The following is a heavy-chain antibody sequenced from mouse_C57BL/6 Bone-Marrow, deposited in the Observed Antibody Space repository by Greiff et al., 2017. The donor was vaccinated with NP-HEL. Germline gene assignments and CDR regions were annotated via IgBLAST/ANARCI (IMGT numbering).Heavy chain of an antibody. D-gene: IGHD2-5*01. CDR3: KGGNYSKKAGLAY. Sequence: EVKLVESGGGLVQPGGSMKLSCVASGFTFSNYWMNWVRQSPEKGLEWVAQIRLKSDNYATHYAESVKGRFTISRDDSKSSVYLKMNNLEDEDTGIYYSKGGNYSKKAGLAYWGQGTLVTVSA. J-gene: IGHJ3*01. CDR1: GFTFSNYW. V-gene: IGHV6-3*01. CDR2: IRLKSDNYAT.